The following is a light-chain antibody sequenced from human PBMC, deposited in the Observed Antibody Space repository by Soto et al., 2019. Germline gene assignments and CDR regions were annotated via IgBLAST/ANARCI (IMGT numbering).Light chain of an antibody. V-gene: IGKV3-20*01. CDR3: QQYGSSST. CDR1: QSVRTK. J-gene: IGKJ5*01. Sequence: ETVMTQSPATLSVSPGERATLSCRASQSVRTKVAWYQQTPGQAPRLLIYGASSRATGIPARFSGSGSGTDFTLTISRLEPEDFAVYYCQQYGSSSTFGQGTRLEIK. CDR2: GAS.